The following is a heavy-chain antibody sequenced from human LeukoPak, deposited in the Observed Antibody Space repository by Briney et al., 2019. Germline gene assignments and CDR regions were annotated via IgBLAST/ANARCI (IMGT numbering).Heavy chain of an antibody. CDR2: IIPIFGTA. Sequence: VASVKVSCKASGGTFSSYAISWVRQAPGQGLEWMGGIIPIFGTANYAQKLQGRVTMTTDTSTSTAYMELSSLRSEDTAVYYCARGYGGNARGDYWGQGTLVTVSS. CDR3: ARGYGGNARGDY. J-gene: IGHJ4*02. D-gene: IGHD4-23*01. CDR1: GGTFSSYA. V-gene: IGHV1-69*05.